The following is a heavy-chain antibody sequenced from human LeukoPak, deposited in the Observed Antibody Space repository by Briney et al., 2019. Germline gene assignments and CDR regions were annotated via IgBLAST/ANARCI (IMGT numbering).Heavy chain of an antibody. CDR2: IYYSGNT. V-gene: IGHV4-30-4*01. J-gene: IGHJ4*02. Sequence: SQTLSLTCAVSGGSIRSGDYYWSWARQPPGKGLEWIGHIYYSGNTYYNPSLKSRVAISVDTSKNQFSLKLSSVTAADTAVYYCACVTGLYYFDFWGQGTLVTVSS. CDR1: GGSIRSGDYY. CDR3: ACVTGLYYFDF. D-gene: IGHD1-20*01.